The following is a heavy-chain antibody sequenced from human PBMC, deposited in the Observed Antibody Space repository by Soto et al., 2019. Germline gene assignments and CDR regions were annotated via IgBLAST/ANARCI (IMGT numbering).Heavy chain of an antibody. CDR1: GFTFDDYA. CDR2: ISWNSGSI. J-gene: IGHJ6*02. V-gene: IGHV3-9*01. CDR3: AKDGYYDLDMDV. Sequence: GGSLRLSCAASGFTFDDYAMHWVRQARGKGLEWVSGISWNSGSIGYADSVKGRFTISRDNAKNSLYLQMNSLRAEDTAVYYCAKDGYYDLDMDVWGQGTTVTVSS.